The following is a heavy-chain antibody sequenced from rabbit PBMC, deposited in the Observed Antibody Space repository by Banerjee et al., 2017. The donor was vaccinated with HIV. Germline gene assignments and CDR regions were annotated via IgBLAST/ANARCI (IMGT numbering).Heavy chain of an antibody. J-gene: IGHJ4*01. Sequence: QEQLVESGGGLVKPEGSLTLTCTASGLSFSNKYVMCWVRQAPGKGLEWIACINTNSGNAVYASWAKGRFTISKTSSTTVTLQMTSLTAADTATYFCARGSGFDTHFNLWGPGTLVTVS. D-gene: IGHD1-1*01. V-gene: IGHV1S45*01. CDR2: INTNSGNA. CDR1: GLSFSNKYV. CDR3: ARGSGFDTHFNL.